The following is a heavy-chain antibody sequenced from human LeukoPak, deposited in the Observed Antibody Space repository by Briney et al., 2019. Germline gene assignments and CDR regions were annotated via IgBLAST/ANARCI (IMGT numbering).Heavy chain of an antibody. J-gene: IGHJ4*02. D-gene: IGHD1-26*01. CDR2: IYSGGST. CDR3: ARLYSGSYYYYFDY. V-gene: IGHV3-66*01. CDR1: GFTFSSYS. Sequence: GGSLRLSCAASGFTFSSYSMNWVRQAPGKGLEWVSVIYSGGSTYYADSVKGRFTISRDNSKNTLYLQMNSLRAEDTAVYYCARLYSGSYYYYFDYWGQGTLVTVSS.